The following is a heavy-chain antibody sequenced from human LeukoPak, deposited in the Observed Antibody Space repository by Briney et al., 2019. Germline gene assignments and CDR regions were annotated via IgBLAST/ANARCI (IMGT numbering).Heavy chain of an antibody. CDR3: ACPGGYNFGDAFDI. J-gene: IGHJ3*02. CDR2: IIPILGIA. D-gene: IGHD5-24*01. CDR1: GGTFSSYA. V-gene: IGHV1-69*04. Sequence: ASVKVSCKDSGGTFSSYAISWVRQAPGQGLEWMGRIIPILGIANYAQKFQGRVTITADKSTSTAYMELSSLRSEDTAVYYCACPGGYNFGDAFDIWGQGTMVTVSS.